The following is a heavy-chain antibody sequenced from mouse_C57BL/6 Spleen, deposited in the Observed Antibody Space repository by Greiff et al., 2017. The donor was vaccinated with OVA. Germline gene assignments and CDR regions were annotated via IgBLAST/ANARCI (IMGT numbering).Heavy chain of an antibody. CDR3: ARLYYYGSGDYFDY. CDR1: GFTFSSYG. J-gene: IGHJ2*01. D-gene: IGHD1-1*01. Sequence: DVKLVESGGDLVKPGGSLKLSCAASGFTFSSYGMSWVRQTPDKRLAWVATISSGGSYTYYPDSVKGRFTISRDNAKNPLYLQMSSLKSEDTAMYYCARLYYYGSGDYFDYWGQGTTLTVSS. CDR2: ISSGGSYT. V-gene: IGHV5-6*02.